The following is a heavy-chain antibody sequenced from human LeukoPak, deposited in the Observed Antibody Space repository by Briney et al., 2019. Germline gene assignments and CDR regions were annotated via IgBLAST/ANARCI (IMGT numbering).Heavy chain of an antibody. CDR1: GYTFTSYG. Sequence: ASVKVSCKASGYTFTSYGISWVRQAPGQGLEWMGWISAYNGDTNYAQKLQGRVTITADESTSTAYMELSSLRSEDTAVYYCARVASFSYYYDSSALDYWGQGTLVTVSS. V-gene: IGHV1-18*01. CDR3: ARVASFSYYYDSSALDY. CDR2: ISAYNGDT. J-gene: IGHJ4*02. D-gene: IGHD3-22*01.